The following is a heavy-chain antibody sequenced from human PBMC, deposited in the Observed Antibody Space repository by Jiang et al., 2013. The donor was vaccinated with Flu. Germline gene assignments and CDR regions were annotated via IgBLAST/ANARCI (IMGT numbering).Heavy chain of an antibody. V-gene: IGHV3-30*02. CDR1: GFTFSSYG. CDR2: IRYDGSNK. CDR3: AKARLESRGIVVVTAIADY. Sequence: QLVESGGGVVQPGRSLRLSCAASGFTFSSYGMHWVRQAPGKGLEWVAFIRYDGSNKYYADSVKGRFTISRDNSKNTLYLQMNSLRAEDTAVYYCAKARLESRGIVVVTAIADYWGQGTLVTVSS. J-gene: IGHJ4*02. D-gene: IGHD2-21*02.